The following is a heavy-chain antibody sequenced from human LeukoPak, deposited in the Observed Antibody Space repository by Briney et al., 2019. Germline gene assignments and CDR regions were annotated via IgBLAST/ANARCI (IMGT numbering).Heavy chain of an antibody. CDR1: GGSISSYY. Sequence: SETLSLTCTVSGGSISSYYWSWIRQPPGKGLEWIGYIYYGGSTNYNPSLKSRVTISVDKSNNKFSLKLSSVTAADTAVYYCARPLIVGGGVSWFDPWGQGTLVTVSS. V-gene: IGHV4-59*01. CDR2: IYYGGST. D-gene: IGHD1-26*01. CDR3: ARPLIVGGGVSWFDP. J-gene: IGHJ5*02.